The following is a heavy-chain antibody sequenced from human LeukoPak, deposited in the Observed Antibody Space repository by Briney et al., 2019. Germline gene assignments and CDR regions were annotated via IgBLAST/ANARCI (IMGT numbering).Heavy chain of an antibody. CDR2: IYYSGST. CDR3: AREGRVSDFWSGYYYGMDV. J-gene: IGHJ6*02. D-gene: IGHD3-3*01. V-gene: IGHV4-30-4*01. Sequence: SQTLSLTYTVSGGSISSGDYYWSWIRQPPGKGLEWIGYIYYSGSTYYNPSLKSRVTISVDTSKNQFSLKLSSVTAADTAVYYCAREGRVSDFWSGYYYGMDVWGQGTTVTVSS. CDR1: GGSISSGDYY.